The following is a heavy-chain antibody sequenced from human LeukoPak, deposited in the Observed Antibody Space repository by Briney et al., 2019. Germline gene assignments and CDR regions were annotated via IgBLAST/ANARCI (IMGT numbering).Heavy chain of an antibody. Sequence: GESLKISCEASGYSFSNYWIGWVRQMPGKGLEWMGIIYPGDSDTRYSPSFQGQVTISADKSISTAYLQWSSLKASDTAMYYCASSTQWSYGSFDIWGQGTMVTVSS. V-gene: IGHV5-51*01. D-gene: IGHD2-15*01. J-gene: IGHJ3*02. CDR2: IYPGDSDT. CDR3: ASSTQWSYGSFDI. CDR1: GYSFSNYW.